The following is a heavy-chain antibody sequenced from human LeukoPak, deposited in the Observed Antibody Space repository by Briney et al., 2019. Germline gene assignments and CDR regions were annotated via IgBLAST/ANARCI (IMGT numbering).Heavy chain of an antibody. CDR3: APNPYGYGQFDY. V-gene: IGHV1-2*02. CDR2: INPNSGGT. Sequence: ASVKVSCKASGYTFTGYYMHWVRQAPGQGLEWMGWINPNSGGTNYAQKFQGRVTMTRDTSISTAYMELSRLRSDDTAVYYCAPNPYGYGQFDYWGQGTLVTVSS. CDR1: GYTFTGYY. D-gene: IGHD5-18*01. J-gene: IGHJ4*02.